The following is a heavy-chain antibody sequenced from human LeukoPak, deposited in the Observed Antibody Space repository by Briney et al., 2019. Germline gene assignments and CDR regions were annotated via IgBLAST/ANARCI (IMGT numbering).Heavy chain of an antibody. CDR2: ISGSGGST. CDR3: AKIVGATPHFDY. J-gene: IGHJ4*02. V-gene: IGHV3-23*01. CDR1: GFTFSSDA. D-gene: IGHD1-26*01. Sequence: PGGSLRLSCAASGFTFSSDAMSWVRQAPGKGLEWVSAISGSGGSTYYADSVKGRFTISRDNSKNTLYLQMNSLRAEDTAVYYCAKIVGATPHFDYWGQGTLVTVSS.